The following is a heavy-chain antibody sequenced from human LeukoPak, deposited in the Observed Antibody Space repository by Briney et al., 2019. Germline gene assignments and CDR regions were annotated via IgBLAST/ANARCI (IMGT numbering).Heavy chain of an antibody. J-gene: IGHJ6*03. V-gene: IGHV3-23*01. CDR2: LSGSGDRT. CDR1: GFTFNSYA. Sequence: GGSLRLSCAASGFTFNSYAMSWVRQAPGKGLAWVSALSGSGDRTFYVDSVKGRFTVSRDNSKNTLYLQMDSLRVDDTALYYCARGGTNYYYMDVWGNGTTVTVSS. CDR3: ARGGTNYYYMDV.